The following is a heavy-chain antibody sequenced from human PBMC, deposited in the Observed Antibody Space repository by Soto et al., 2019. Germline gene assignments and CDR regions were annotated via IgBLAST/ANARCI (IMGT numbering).Heavy chain of an antibody. J-gene: IGHJ4*02. Sequence: EVQLVESGGALVQPGGSLRLSCAASGFTFSNYWMHWVRQAPGKGLVWISRMNSDGSNTVYADAVKGRVTISRDNAKNTLNLQMNSRIVEDTAVYYCATSKGGVRHCPTTYWGQGTLVTVSS. CDR3: ATSKGGVRHCPTTY. CDR2: MNSDGSNT. V-gene: IGHV3-74*01. D-gene: IGHD1-26*01. CDR1: GFTFSNYW.